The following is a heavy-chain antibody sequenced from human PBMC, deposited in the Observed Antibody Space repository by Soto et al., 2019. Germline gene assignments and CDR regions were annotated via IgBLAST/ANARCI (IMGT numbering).Heavy chain of an antibody. CDR1: GFTFGDYG. V-gene: IGHV3-49*03. Sequence: PGGSLRLSCSTSGFTFGDYGMTWFRQAPGKGLEWVGLIRSKSYGKTTEYAASATDRFTISRDDSKRIAYLQMNSLKADDTAVYYCTRERWDDGDAKWYFDLWGRGTLVTDSS. CDR3: TRERWDDGDAKWYFDL. J-gene: IGHJ2*01. D-gene: IGHD4-17*01. CDR2: IRSKSYGKTT.